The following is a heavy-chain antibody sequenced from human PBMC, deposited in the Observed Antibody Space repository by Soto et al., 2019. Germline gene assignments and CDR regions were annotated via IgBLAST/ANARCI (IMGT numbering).Heavy chain of an antibody. V-gene: IGHV3-53*01. CDR2: IDSGGTT. CDR1: GFTVNNNH. J-gene: IGHJ3*02. D-gene: IGHD3-10*01. Sequence: GFTVNNNHMSWVRQAPGKGLEWVSIIDSGGTTYYADSVKGRFTISSDNSKNILFLQMNSLRVEYTAVYYCAKYYYGSGSIRAFDIWGQGTMVTVSS. CDR3: AKYYYGSGSIRAFDI.